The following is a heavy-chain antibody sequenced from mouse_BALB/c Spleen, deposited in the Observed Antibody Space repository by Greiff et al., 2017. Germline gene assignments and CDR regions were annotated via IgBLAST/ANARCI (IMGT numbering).Heavy chain of an antibody. CDR1: GFAFSSYD. J-gene: IGHJ1*01. D-gene: IGHD1-1*01. CDR2: ISSGGGST. V-gene: IGHV5-12-1*01. CDR3: ARHVPSDYYGSSHWYFDV. Sequence: EVMLVESGGGLVKPGGSLKLSCAASGFAFSSYDMSWVRQTPEKRLEWVAYISSGGGSTYYPDTVKGRFTISRDNAKNTLYLQMSSLKSEDTAMYYCARHVPSDYYGSSHWYFDVWGAGTTVTVSS.